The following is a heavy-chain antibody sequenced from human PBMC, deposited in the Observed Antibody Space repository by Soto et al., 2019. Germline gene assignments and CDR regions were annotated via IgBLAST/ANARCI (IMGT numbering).Heavy chain of an antibody. CDR3: TSREDGGNNDVFDI. V-gene: IGHV3-21*01. J-gene: IGHJ3*02. CDR2: IDTTSNDI. CDR1: GFIFSSFS. Sequence: GGSLRLSCAASGFIFSSFSMNWVRQAPGKGLEWVSFIDTTSNDISYTDSVRGRFTTSRDNARNSLYLQMDSLRVEDTALYYCTSREDGGNNDVFDIWGQGTMVTVSS. D-gene: IGHD5-18*01.